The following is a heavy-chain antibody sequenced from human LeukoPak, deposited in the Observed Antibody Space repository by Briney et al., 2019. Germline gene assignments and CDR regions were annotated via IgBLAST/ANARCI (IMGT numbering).Heavy chain of an antibody. V-gene: IGHV4-4*07. D-gene: IGHD2-15*01. J-gene: IGHJ5*02. CDR3: ARGVVVVAATPPNNWFDP. CDR1: GGSISSYY. CDR2: IYTSGST. Sequence: SETLSLTCTVSGGSISSYYWSWIRQPAGKGLEWIGRIYTSGSTNYNPSLKSRVTMSVDTSKNQFSLKLSSVTAADTAAYYCARGVVVVAATPPNNWFDPWGQGTLVTVSS.